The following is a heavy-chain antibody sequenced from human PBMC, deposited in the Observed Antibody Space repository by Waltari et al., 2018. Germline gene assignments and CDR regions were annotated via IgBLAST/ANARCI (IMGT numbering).Heavy chain of an antibody. Sequence: QVQLVQSGAEVKKPGASVKVSCKASGYTFTSYGISWVRQAPGQGGEGRGGNSAYTGHTNYAQKLQGSVTMTTDTSTSTAYMELRSLSSDDTAVYYCARGDGGPHFDYWGQGTLVTVSS. CDR3: ARGDGGPHFDY. J-gene: IGHJ4*02. CDR1: GYTFTSYG. V-gene: IGHV1-18*01. D-gene: IGHD4-17*01. CDR2: NSAYTGHT.